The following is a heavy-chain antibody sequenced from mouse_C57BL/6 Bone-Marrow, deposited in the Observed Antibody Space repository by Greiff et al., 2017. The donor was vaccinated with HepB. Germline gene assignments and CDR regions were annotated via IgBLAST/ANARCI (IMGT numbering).Heavy chain of an antibody. Sequence: VQRVESGAELVKPGASVKMSCKASGYTFTTYPIEWMKQNHGKSLEWIGNFHPYNDDTKYNEKFKGKATLTVEKSSSTVYLELSRLTSDDSAVYYCARGYDGYYSFAYWGQGTLVTVSA. J-gene: IGHJ3*01. CDR2: FHPYNDDT. D-gene: IGHD2-3*01. V-gene: IGHV1-47*01. CDR1: GYTFTTYP. CDR3: ARGYDGYYSFAY.